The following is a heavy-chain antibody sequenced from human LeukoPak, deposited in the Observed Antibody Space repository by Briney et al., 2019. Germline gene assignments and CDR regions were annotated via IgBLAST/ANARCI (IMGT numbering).Heavy chain of an antibody. V-gene: IGHV3-23*01. D-gene: IGHD3-10*01. CDR3: AKGLLWFGEPDTAFDI. J-gene: IGHJ3*02. CDR1: GFTFSSYA. CDR2: ISGSGGST. Sequence: GGSLRLSCAASGFTFSSYAMSWVRQAPGKGLEWGSAISGSGGSTYYADSVKGRFTISRDNSKNTLYLQMNSLRAEDTAAYYCAKGLLWFGEPDTAFDIWGQGTMVTVSS.